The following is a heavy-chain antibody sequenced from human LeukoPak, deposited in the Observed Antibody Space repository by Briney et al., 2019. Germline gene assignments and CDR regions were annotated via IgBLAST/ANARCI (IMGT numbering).Heavy chain of an antibody. J-gene: IGHJ4*02. D-gene: IGHD3-22*01. CDR3: ARDRINMMVLVHDSGLGL. Sequence: PGGSLRLSCAASGFTLSEYGIHWVRQAPGKGLEWVAVLSYDGRDRYYADSVNGRFTISRDISSDTVSLQMNSLRVEDTAVYFCARDRINMMVLVHDSGLGLWGQGTLVTVSS. CDR2: LSYDGRDR. CDR1: GFTLSEYG. V-gene: IGHV3-30*01.